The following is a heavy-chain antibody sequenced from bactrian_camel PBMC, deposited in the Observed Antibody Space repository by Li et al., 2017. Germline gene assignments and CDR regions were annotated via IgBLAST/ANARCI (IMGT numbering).Heavy chain of an antibody. CDR3: AAASSWFCRLSPRYEFNY. CDR1: RYTYCSISD. J-gene: IGHJ4*01. D-gene: IGHD6*01. Sequence: HVQLVESGGGSVQAGGSLRLSCAASRYTYCSISDMSWYRQAPGKEREAVAFMDRDGTTKYGYSVMGRFTISKDDAKNTLYLQMNSLKPEDTAMYYCAAASSWFCRLSPRYEFNYWGQGTQVTVS. CDR2: MDRDGTT. V-gene: IGHV3S53*01.